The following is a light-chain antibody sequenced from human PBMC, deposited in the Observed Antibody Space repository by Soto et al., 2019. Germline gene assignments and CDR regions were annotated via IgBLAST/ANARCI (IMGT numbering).Light chain of an antibody. CDR1: SSDVGSNDL. CDR3: CSYVGRSDSYV. CDR2: EVS. Sequence: QSALSQPASVSGSPGQSITISCTGTSSDVGSNDLVSWYQQHPGKAPKLMIYEVSKRPSGISNRFSGSKSGNTASLTISGLQAGDEGDYYCCSYVGRSDSYVFGAGTKVTVL. J-gene: IGLJ1*01. V-gene: IGLV2-23*02.